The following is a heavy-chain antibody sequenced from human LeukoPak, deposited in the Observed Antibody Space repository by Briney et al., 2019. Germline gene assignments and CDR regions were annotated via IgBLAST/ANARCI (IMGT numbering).Heavy chain of an antibody. V-gene: IGHV4-59*08. D-gene: IGHD6-25*01. CDR3: ARQGGGFWYFDL. Sequence: SETLSLTCTVSGGSISSYYWSWIRQPPGKGLEWIGYIYYSGSTNYNPSLKNRVTISVDTTKNQFSLKLSSVTAADTAVYYCARQGGGFWYFDLWGRGTLVTVSS. CDR1: GGSISSYY. CDR2: IYYSGST. J-gene: IGHJ2*01.